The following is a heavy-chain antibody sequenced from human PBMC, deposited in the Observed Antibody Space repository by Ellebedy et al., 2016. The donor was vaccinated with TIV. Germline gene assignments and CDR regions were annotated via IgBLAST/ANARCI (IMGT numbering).Heavy chain of an antibody. Sequence: GESLKISCMASGYSFSYYWIGWGRQMPGKGLEWMGIIYLGEYATRYLPSFQGQVTISAANYISTAYLQWSSLKASDTATYYCARHSTQYSGYDTDIDFWGQGTLVTVSS. CDR3: ARHSTQYSGYDTDIDF. D-gene: IGHD5-12*01. V-gene: IGHV5-51*01. J-gene: IGHJ4*02. CDR1: GYSFSYYW. CDR2: IYLGEYAT.